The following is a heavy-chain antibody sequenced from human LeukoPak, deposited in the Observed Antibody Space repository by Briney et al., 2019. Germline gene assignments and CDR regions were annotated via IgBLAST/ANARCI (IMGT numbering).Heavy chain of an antibody. CDR1: GGSISSYY. CDR3: ARVVYDSSGYYSYYYYMDV. V-gene: IGHV4-59*01. CDR2: IYYSGST. Sequence: PSETLSLTCTVSGGSISSYYWSWIRQPPGKGLEWIGYIYYSGSTNYNPSLKSRVTISVDTSKNQFSLKLSSVTAADTAVYYCARVVYDSSGYYSYYYYMDVWGKGTTVTVSS. D-gene: IGHD3-22*01. J-gene: IGHJ6*03.